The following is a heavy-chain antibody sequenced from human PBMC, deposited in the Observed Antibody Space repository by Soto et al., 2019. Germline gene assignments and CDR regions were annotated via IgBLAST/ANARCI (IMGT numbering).Heavy chain of an antibody. D-gene: IGHD3-22*01. Sequence: SETLSLTCTVSGGSISSYYWSWIRQPAGKGLEWIGRIYTSGSTNYNPSLKSRVTMSVDTSKNQFSLKLSSVAAADTAVYYCASTGNYYDSSSYSLMDVWGQGTTVTVS. V-gene: IGHV4-4*07. CDR3: ASTGNYYDSSSYSLMDV. CDR1: GGSISSYY. CDR2: IYTSGST. J-gene: IGHJ6*02.